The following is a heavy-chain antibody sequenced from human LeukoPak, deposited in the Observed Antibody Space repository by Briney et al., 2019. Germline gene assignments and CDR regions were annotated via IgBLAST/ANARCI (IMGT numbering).Heavy chain of an antibody. V-gene: IGHV3-23*01. CDR3: AKDFRIGYSAHFDY. J-gene: IGHJ4*02. CDR2: ISGSGGST. CDR1: GFTFSSYA. D-gene: IGHD2-21*01. Sequence: GGSLRLSCAASGFTFSSYAMSWVRQAPGKGLEWVSAISGSGGSTYYADSVKGRFTISGDNSKNTLYLQMDSLRGEDMAVYYCAKDFRIGYSAHFDYWGQGALVTVSS.